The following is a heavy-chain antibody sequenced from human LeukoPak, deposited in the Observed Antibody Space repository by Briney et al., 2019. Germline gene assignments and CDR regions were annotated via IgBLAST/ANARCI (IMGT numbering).Heavy chain of an antibody. CDR2: IYYRGST. J-gene: IGHJ4*02. Sequence: KPSETLSLTCTVSGGSISSSVYYWGWIRQPPGKGLEWIGSIYYRGSTYYNPALQSRVTISVDTSKNQFSLRLSSVTAADTAVYFCARNSRVGGRLTFAVYADYWGQGTLVTVSS. CDR1: GGSISSSVYY. D-gene: IGHD3-16*01. CDR3: ARNSRVGGRLTFAVYADY. V-gene: IGHV4-39*01.